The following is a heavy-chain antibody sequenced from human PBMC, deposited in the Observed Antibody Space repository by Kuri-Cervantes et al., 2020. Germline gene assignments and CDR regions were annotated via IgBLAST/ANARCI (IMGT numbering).Heavy chain of an antibody. D-gene: IGHD2-2*02. CDR2: ITAYSGNT. CDR1: GYSFLHYA. J-gene: IGHJ5*01. Sequence: ASVKVSCKASGYSFLHYAVAWVRQAPGQGLEWMGWITAYSGNTHYAQHLQGRVTMTADTFTSTAYLELRTLTSDDTAVYYCARVTRYCSSPSCYTFDSWGQGTLVTVSS. V-gene: IGHV1-18*01. CDR3: ARVTRYCSSPSCYTFDS.